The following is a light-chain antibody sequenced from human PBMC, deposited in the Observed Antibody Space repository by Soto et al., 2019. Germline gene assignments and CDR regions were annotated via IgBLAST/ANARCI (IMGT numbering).Light chain of an antibody. J-gene: IGKJ1*01. CDR3: QQYNNWPV. CDR1: QSVSSN. CDR2: AAS. Sequence: EIVMTQSPATLSVSPGERATLSCRASQSVSSNLAWYQQKPGQAPRLLIYAASTRATGIPARFSGSGSGTEFTLTISSLQSEDFAVYYCQQYNNWPVFGQGTNVDIK. V-gene: IGKV3-15*01.